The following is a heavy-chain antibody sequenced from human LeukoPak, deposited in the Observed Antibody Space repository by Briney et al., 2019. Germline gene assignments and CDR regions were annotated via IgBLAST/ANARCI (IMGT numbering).Heavy chain of an antibody. CDR2: ISSSSSYI. V-gene: IGHV3-21*01. Sequence: GGSLRLSCAASGFTFSSYSMNWVRQAPGKGLEWVSSISSSSSYIYYADSVKGRSTISRDNAKNSLYLQMNSLRAEDTAVYYCAGYYYDSSGYYYFDYWGQGTLVTVSS. D-gene: IGHD3-22*01. CDR1: GFTFSSYS. CDR3: AGYYYDSSGYYYFDY. J-gene: IGHJ4*02.